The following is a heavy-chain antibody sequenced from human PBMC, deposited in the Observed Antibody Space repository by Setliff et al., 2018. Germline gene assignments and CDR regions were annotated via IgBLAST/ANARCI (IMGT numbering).Heavy chain of an antibody. J-gene: IGHJ4*02. CDR1: GFTFSNAW. V-gene: IGHV3-15*01. D-gene: IGHD2-15*01. CDR2: IKTKTDDGTT. CDR3: TTERSGGSCFFDH. Sequence: GGSLRLSCAASGFTFSNAWMSWVRQAPGKGLEWVGRIKTKTDDGTTDYAAPVKGRFTISRDDSKNMVYLQMKSPKSEDTGVYYCTTERSGGSCFFDHWGQGTLVTAPQ.